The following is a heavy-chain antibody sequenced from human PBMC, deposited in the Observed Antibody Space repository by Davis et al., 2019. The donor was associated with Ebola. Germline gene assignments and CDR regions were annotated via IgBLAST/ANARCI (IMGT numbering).Heavy chain of an antibody. CDR1: GVTISGNP. V-gene: IGHV3-73*01. Sequence: SPMLPCAAPGVTISGNPMHWLRQVSVKGLEWVGRIRSKANSYATAYAASVKGRFTISRDDSKNTAYLQMNSLKTENTAVYYCTSEVGAIDYWGQGTLVTVSS. D-gene: IGHD1-26*01. CDR3: TSEVGAIDY. J-gene: IGHJ4*02. CDR2: IRSKANSYAT.